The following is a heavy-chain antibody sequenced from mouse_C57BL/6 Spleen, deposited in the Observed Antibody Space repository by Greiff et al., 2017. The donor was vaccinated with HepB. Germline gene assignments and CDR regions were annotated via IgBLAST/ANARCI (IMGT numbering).Heavy chain of an antibody. CDR2: IYPGSGST. D-gene: IGHD2-5*01. J-gene: IGHJ1*03. CDR3: ARGSYSNLLYWYFDV. CDR1: GYTFTSYW. V-gene: IGHV1-55*01. Sequence: QVQLQQPGAELVKPGASVKMSCKASGYTFTSYWITWVKQRPGQGLEWIGDIYPGSGSTNYNEKFKSKATLTVDTSSSTAYMQLSSLTSEDSAVYYCARGSYSNLLYWYFDVWGTGTTVTVSS.